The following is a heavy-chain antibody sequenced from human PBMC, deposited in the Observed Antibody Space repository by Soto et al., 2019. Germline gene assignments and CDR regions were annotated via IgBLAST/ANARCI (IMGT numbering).Heavy chain of an antibody. CDR2: IYHSGST. Sequence: SETLSLTCAVSGGSINSSNWWSWVRQPPGKGLEWNGEIYHSGSTNYNPSLKSRVTISVDKSKNQFSLKLSSVTAADTAVYYCARVWTTVTNWFDPWGQGTLVTVSS. CDR1: GGSINSSNW. J-gene: IGHJ5*01. D-gene: IGHD4-17*01. CDR3: ARVWTTVTNWFDP. V-gene: IGHV4-4*02.